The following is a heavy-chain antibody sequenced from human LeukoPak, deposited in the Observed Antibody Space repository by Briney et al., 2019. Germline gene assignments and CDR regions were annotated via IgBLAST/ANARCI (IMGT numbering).Heavy chain of an antibody. V-gene: IGHV3-7*03. Sequence: PGGSLRLSCAASGFTFSSYWMSWVRQAPGKGLEWVANIKQDGSEKYYVDSVKGRFTISRDNAKNSLYLQMNSLRAEDTAVYCCARDPDSGSYHYDYWGQGTLVTVSS. CDR2: IKQDGSEK. D-gene: IGHD1-26*01. J-gene: IGHJ4*02. CDR1: GFTFSSYW. CDR3: ARDPDSGSYHYDY.